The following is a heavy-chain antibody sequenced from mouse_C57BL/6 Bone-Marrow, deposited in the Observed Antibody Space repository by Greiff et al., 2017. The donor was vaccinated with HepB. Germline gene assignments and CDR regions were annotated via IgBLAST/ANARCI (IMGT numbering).Heavy chain of an antibody. J-gene: IGHJ3*01. CDR2: INPYNGGT. CDR1: GYTFTDYY. Sequence: VQLKESGPVLVKPGASVKMSCKASGYTFTDYYMNWVKQSHGKSLEWIGVINPYNGGTSYNQKFKGKATLTVDKSSSTAYMELNSLTSEDSAVYYCARPTLYDLAYWGQGTLVTVSA. CDR3: ARPTLYDLAY. D-gene: IGHD2-4*01. V-gene: IGHV1-19*01.